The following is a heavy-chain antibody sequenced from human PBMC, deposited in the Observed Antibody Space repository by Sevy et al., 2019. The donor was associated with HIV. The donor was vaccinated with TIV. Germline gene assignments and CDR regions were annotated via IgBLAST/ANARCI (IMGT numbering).Heavy chain of an antibody. Sequence: GGFLRLSCAASESTFSDYSMNWVRQAPGKGLEWVFYISSSRITINYADSVRGRFSMSRDNAKKSLYLQMTNLRAEDTAVYYCARDLTRMFFWGQGTTVTVSS. CDR3: ARDLTRMFF. CDR1: ESTFSDYS. D-gene: IGHD3-10*02. V-gene: IGHV3-48*01. CDR2: ISSSRITI. J-gene: IGHJ6*02.